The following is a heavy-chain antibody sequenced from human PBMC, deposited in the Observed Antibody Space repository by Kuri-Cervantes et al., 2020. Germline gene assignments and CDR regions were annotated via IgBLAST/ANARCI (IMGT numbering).Heavy chain of an antibody. D-gene: IGHD5-12*01. CDR2: IWYDGSNK. CDR1: GFTFSSYG. CDR3: AREGVATGWGMDV. Sequence: GGSLRLCCAASGFTFSSYGMHWVRQAPGKGLEWVAVIWYDGSNKYYADSVKGRFTISRDNSKNTLYLQMNSLRAEDRAVYYCAREGVATGWGMDVWGQGTTVTVSS. V-gene: IGHV3-33*01. J-gene: IGHJ6*02.